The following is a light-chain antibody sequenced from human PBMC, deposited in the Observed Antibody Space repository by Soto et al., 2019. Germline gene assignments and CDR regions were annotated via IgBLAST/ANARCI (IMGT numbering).Light chain of an antibody. Sequence: DIQMTQSPSSLSASVGARVPVTCRTSQGISNYLAWYQQKSGKAPKLLIYLASTLRSGVSSRFSGSASGTDFTLTIRNMQREDFATYYCLQTYNLPRTFGQGTKVDIK. V-gene: IGKV1-27*01. CDR2: LAS. J-gene: IGKJ1*01. CDR1: QGISNY. CDR3: LQTYNLPRT.